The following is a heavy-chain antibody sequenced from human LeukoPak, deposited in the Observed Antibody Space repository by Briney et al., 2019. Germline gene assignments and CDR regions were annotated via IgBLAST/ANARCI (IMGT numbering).Heavy chain of an antibody. V-gene: IGHV3-30*02. CDR1: GFSFSSYG. Sequence: GGSLRLSCAASGFSFSSYGIHWVRQAPGKGLEWVAFIRYDGSNKYYADSVKGRFTISRDNSKNTLYLTMNSLRAEDTAVYYCAKDYGVTIFGVPLGWGQGTLVTVSS. D-gene: IGHD3-3*01. CDR3: AKDYGVTIFGVPLG. J-gene: IGHJ4*02. CDR2: IRYDGSNK.